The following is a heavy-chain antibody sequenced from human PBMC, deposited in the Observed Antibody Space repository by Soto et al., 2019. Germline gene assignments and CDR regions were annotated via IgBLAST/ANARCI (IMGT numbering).Heavy chain of an antibody. CDR2: ISSSGSTI. CDR3: ARDPRYSSGWYLTYGMDV. CDR1: GFTFSEYY. D-gene: IGHD6-19*01. J-gene: IGHJ6*02. V-gene: IGHV3-11*01. Sequence: GGSLRLSCAASGFTFSEYYMSWLRQAPGKGLEWVSYISSSGSTIYYADSVKGRFTISRDNAKNSLYLQMNSLRAEDTAVYYCARDPRYSSGWYLTYGMDVWGQGTTVTVSS.